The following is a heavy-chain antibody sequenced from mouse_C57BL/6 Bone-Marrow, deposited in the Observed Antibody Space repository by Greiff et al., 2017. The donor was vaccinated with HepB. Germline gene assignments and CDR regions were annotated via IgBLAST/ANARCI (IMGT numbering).Heavy chain of an antibody. CDR3: ARISRTGAY. CDR1: GFSLTSYG. V-gene: IGHV2-2*01. CDR2: IWSGGST. Sequence: QVQLQQSGPGLVQPSQSLSITCTVSGFSLTSYGVHWVRQSPGKGLEWLGVIWSGGSTDYNAAFISRLSISKDNSKSQVFFKMNSLQADDTAIYYCARISRTGAYWGQGTLVTVSA. J-gene: IGHJ3*01.